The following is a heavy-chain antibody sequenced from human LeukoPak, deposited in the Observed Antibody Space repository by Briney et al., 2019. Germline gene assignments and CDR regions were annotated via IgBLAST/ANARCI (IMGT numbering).Heavy chain of an antibody. CDR3: TTSYYYGSGSYYNG. Sequence: GGSLRLSCAASGFTFSNAWMSWVRQAPGKGLEWVGRIKSKADGGTTDYAAPVKGRFTISRDDSKNTLYPQMNSLKTEDTAVYYCTTSYYYGSGSYYNGWGQGTLVTVSS. CDR2: IKSKADGGTT. D-gene: IGHD3-10*01. V-gene: IGHV3-15*01. J-gene: IGHJ4*02. CDR1: GFTFSNAW.